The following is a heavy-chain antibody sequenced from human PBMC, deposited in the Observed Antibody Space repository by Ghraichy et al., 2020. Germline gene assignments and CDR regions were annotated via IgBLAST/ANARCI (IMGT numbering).Heavy chain of an antibody. D-gene: IGHD3-3*02. J-gene: IGHJ6*03. CDR3: ARDFSHYYYMDV. CDR1: GFTFSSYA. V-gene: IGHV3-30*04. Sequence: RGSLRLSCAASGFTFSSYAMHWVRQAPGKGLEWVAVISYDGSNKYYADSVKGRFTISRDNSKNTLYLQMNSLRAEDTAVYYCARDFSHYYYMDVWGKGTTVTVSS. CDR2: ISYDGSNK.